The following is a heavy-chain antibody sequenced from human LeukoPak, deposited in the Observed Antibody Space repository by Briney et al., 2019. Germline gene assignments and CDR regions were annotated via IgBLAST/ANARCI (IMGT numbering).Heavy chain of an antibody. CDR1: GGTFSSYA. V-gene: IGHV1-69*05. J-gene: IGHJ6*03. Sequence: SVKVSCKASGGTFSSYAISWVRQAPGQGLEWMGRIIPIFGTANYAQKFQGRVTITTDGSTSTAYMELSSLRSEDTAVYYCARTNIAARLSYYYMDVWGKGTTVTVSS. CDR3: ARTNIAARLSYYYMDV. CDR2: IIPIFGTA. D-gene: IGHD6-6*01.